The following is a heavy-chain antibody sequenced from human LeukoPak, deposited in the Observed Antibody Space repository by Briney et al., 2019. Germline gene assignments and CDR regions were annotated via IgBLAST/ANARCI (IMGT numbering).Heavy chain of an antibody. CDR1: GFTFSPYS. J-gene: IGHJ4*02. D-gene: IGHD5-24*01. CDR3: ARLARDVYNIIAYFFDQ. V-gene: IGHV3-48*01. Sequence: PGGSLRLSCAASGFTFSPYSMNWVRQAPGKGLEWLAYISGDSRNIYYADSVRGRFTISRDNSKNTLYLQMNSLRAEDTAVYYCARLARDVYNIIAYFFDQWGQGTLVTVSS. CDR2: ISGDSRNI.